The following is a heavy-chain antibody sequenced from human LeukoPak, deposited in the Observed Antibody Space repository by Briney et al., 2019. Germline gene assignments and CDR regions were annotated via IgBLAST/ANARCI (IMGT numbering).Heavy chain of an antibody. D-gene: IGHD6-19*01. CDR2: ISYDGSNK. J-gene: IGHJ4*02. CDR1: GFTFSSYG. CDR3: AKDSNGWYQRGSNYFDY. Sequence: GGSLRLSCAASGFTFSSYGMHWVRQAPGKGLEWVAVISYDGSNKYYADSVKGRFTISRDNSKNTLYLQMSSLRAEDTAEYYCAKDSNGWYQRGSNYFDYWGQGTLVTVSS. V-gene: IGHV3-30*18.